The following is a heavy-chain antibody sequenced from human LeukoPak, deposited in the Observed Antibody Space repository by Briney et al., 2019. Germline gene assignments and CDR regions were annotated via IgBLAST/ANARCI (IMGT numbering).Heavy chain of an antibody. CDR3: ARELRTRGVGANLGY. V-gene: IGHV1-18*01. CDR2: ISAYNGNT. D-gene: IGHD1-26*01. Sequence: ASVKVSCKASGYTFTSYGISWVRQAPGQGLEWMGWISAYNGNTNYAQKLQGRVTMTTDTSTSTAYMELRSLRSDDTAVYYCARELRTRGVGANLGYWGQGTLVTVSS. CDR1: GYTFTSYG. J-gene: IGHJ4*02.